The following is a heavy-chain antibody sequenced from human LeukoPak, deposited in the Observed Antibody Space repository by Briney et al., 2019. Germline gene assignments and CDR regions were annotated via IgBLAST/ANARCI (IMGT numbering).Heavy chain of an antibody. V-gene: IGHV4-30-2*01. D-gene: IGHD3-10*01. Sequence: SQTLSLTCAVSGGSISSGGYSWSWIRQPPGKGLEWIGYIYHSGSTYYNPSLKSRVTISVDRSKNQFSLKLSSVTAADTAVYYCARGAAGGPPHAFDIWGQGTMVTVSS. J-gene: IGHJ3*02. CDR2: IYHSGST. CDR3: ARGAAGGPPHAFDI. CDR1: GGSISSGGYS.